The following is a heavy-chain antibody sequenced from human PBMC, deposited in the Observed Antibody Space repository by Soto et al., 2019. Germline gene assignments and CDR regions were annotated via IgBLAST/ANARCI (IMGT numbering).Heavy chain of an antibody. V-gene: IGHV1-69*13. Sequence: SVKVSFKASGGTFSRYAISWLRQAPGQGLEWMGGIIPIFGTANYAQKFQGRVTITADESTSTAYMELSSLRSEDTAVYYCASRGIVDCSRTSCYYYYGMDVWGQGTTVTVSS. CDR1: GGTFSRYA. CDR2: IIPIFGTA. D-gene: IGHD2-2*01. CDR3: ASRGIVDCSRTSCYYYYGMDV. J-gene: IGHJ6*02.